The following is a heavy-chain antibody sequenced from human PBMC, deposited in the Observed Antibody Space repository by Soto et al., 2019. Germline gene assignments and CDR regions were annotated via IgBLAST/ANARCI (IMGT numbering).Heavy chain of an antibody. V-gene: IGHV4-34*01. J-gene: IGHJ4*02. CDR3: ARGWGVSETHFDY. Sequence: PSETLSLTCAVYGGSFSGYYWSWIRQPPGKGLEWIGEINHSGSTNYNPSLKSRVTISVDTSKNQFSLKLSSVTAADTAVYYCARGWGVSETHFDYWGQGTLVTVSS. CDR1: GGSFSGYY. D-gene: IGHD3-16*01. CDR2: INHSGST.